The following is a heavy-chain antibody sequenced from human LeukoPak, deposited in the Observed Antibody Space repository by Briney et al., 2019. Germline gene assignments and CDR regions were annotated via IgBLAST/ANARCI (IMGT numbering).Heavy chain of an antibody. Sequence: AAVKVSCKASGYTFTSYDIIWGRQAPGQGLEWMGWISAYNGNTNSAQKLQGRVTMTTDTSTSTAYMELRSLKSDDTAMYYCARDRVQRSTTGGAFNIWGQGTMVTVSS. V-gene: IGHV1-18*01. D-gene: IGHD2/OR15-2a*01. CDR3: ARDRVQRSTTGGAFNI. CDR1: GYTFTSYD. CDR2: ISAYNGNT. J-gene: IGHJ3*02.